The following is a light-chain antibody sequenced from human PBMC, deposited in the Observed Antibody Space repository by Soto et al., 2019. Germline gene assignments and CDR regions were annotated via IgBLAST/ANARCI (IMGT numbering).Light chain of an antibody. CDR1: QDIATY. CDR3: QQSSRTPFT. J-gene: IGKJ5*01. Sequence: DIEMTQSPSSLSASVGNRVTITCQASQDIATYLNWYQQKPGKAPNLLIYDASNLETGVPSRFSGSGSGTDFSLTISGLQPEDSATYYCQQSSRTPFTFGQGTRLEIK. CDR2: DAS. V-gene: IGKV1-39*01.